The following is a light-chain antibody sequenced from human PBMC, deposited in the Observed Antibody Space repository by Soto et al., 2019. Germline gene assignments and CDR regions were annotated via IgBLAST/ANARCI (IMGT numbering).Light chain of an antibody. V-gene: IGKV3-11*01. CDR3: QQRSNWPRT. J-gene: IGKJ3*01. CDR2: DAS. CDR1: QSVSSY. Sequence: EIVLTQSPATLSLSPGERATLSCRARQSVSSYLAWYQQKPGQAPRLLIYDASNRATGIPARFSGSGSGTDFTLTISSLEPEDFAVYYCQQRSNWPRTFGPGTKLDIK.